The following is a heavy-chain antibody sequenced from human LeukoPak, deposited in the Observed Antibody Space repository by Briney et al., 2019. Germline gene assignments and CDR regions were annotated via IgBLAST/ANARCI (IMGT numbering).Heavy chain of an antibody. Sequence: GGSLRLSCAASGFTLGSYAMNWVRQTPGKGLEWVSAISGSGGSTFYADSVRGRFTISRDISKNTLYLQMNSLRAEDTALYYCAKETRNAPIAVAGVDYYYGMDVWGQGTTVTVSS. CDR1: GFTLGSYA. CDR3: AKETRNAPIAVAGVDYYYGMDV. CDR2: ISGSGGST. D-gene: IGHD6-19*01. J-gene: IGHJ6*02. V-gene: IGHV3-23*01.